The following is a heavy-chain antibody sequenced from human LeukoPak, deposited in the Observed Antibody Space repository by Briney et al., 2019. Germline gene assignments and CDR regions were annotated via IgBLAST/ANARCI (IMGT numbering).Heavy chain of an antibody. CDR1: GGSISPYY. V-gene: IGHV4-59*01. D-gene: IGHD2-15*01. CDR3: AKGGGRFEY. J-gene: IGHJ4*02. CDR2: IYYSGST. Sequence: SETLSLTCTVSGGSISPYYWSWIRQPPGKGLEWIGYIYYSGSTNYNPSLKSRVTISVGTSKNQFSLKLNSVTAADTAVYYCAKGGGRFEYWGKGTLVTVSS.